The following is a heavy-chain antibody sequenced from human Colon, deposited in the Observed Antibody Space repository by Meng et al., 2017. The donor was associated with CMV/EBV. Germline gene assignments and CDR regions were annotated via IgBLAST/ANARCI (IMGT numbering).Heavy chain of an antibody. Sequence: QVQVQQWRGGLLEASEILPLACAGYGESFSGYYWTWIRQPPGRGLEWIGESYYTGSTNYSPSLKSRVTISLDTSKNQFSLKLNSVTAADTAAYYCARATKSSCWEVLDYWGHGTLVTVSS. J-gene: IGHJ4*01. CDR3: ARATKSSCWEVLDY. D-gene: IGHD2-2*01. V-gene: IGHV4-34*01. CDR1: GESFSGYY. CDR2: SYYTGST.